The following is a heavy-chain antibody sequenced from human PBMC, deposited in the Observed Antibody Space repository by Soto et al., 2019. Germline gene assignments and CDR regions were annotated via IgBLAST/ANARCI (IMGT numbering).Heavy chain of an antibody. Sequence: GGSLRLSCAASDFTFSSYGIHWVRQAPGKGLEWVVVISYDGSNKQYGDSVKGRLTMSRDNSKNTVHLQMSSLRVEDTAVYYCAKDTYYHDSSGYYVFAYWGKGTLVTVAS. CDR3: AKDTYYHDSSGYYVFAY. J-gene: IGHJ4*01. D-gene: IGHD3-22*01. V-gene: IGHV3-30*18. CDR1: DFTFSSYG. CDR2: ISYDGSNK.